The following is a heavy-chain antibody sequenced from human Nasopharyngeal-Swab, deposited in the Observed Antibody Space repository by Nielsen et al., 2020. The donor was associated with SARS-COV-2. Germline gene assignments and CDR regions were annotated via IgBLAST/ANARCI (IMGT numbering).Heavy chain of an antibody. CDR3: ARDSSGWHY. V-gene: IGHV4-39*02. CDR1: GGSISSSSYY. Sequence: SETLSLTCTVSGGSISSSSYYWGWIRQPPGKGLEWIGGIYYSGSTYYNPSLKSRVTISVDTSKNQFSLKLSSVTAADTAVYYCARDSSGWHYWGQGTLVTVSS. D-gene: IGHD6-19*01. CDR2: IYYSGST. J-gene: IGHJ4*02.